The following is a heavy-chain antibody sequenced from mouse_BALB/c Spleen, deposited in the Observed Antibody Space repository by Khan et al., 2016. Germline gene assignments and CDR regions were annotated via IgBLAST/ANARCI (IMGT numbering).Heavy chain of an antibody. V-gene: IGHV1S53*02. CDR1: GYTFTDHA. Sequence: QVQLKQSDAELVKPGASVKISCKASGYTFTDHAIHWVQQKPEQGMEWIGYISPGNGDIKYNEKFKGKATLTADKSSSTAYMQLSSLTSVYSAVYVCKRSLALFSYWGQWTLVTVSA. D-gene: IGHD1-2*01. J-gene: IGHJ3*01. CDR2: ISPGNGDI. CDR3: KRSLALFSY.